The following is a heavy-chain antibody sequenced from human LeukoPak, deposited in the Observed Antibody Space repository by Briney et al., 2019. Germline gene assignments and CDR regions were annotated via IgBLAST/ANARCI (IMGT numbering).Heavy chain of an antibody. CDR3: ARVPTRYYYDSSGYYSYYYYGMDV. CDR2: INHSGST. V-gene: IGHV4-34*01. CDR1: GGSFSGYY. Sequence: SETLSLTCAVYGGSFSGYYWSWIRQPPGKGLEWIGEINHSGSTNYNPSLKSRVTISVDTSKNQFSLKLSSVTAADTAVYYCARVPTRYYYDSSGYYSYYYYGMDVWGQGTTVTVSS. J-gene: IGHJ6*02. D-gene: IGHD3-22*01.